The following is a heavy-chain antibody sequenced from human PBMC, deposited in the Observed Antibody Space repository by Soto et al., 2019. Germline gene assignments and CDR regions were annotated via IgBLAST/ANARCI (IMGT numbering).Heavy chain of an antibody. Sequence: GGSLRLSCAASGFTFSSYGMHWVRQAPGKGLEWVAVISYDGSNKYYADSVKGRFTISRDNSKNTLYLQMNSLRAEDTAVYYCAKDRRQLLLDAIDYWGQGTLVTVSS. CDR1: GFTFSSYG. CDR2: ISYDGSNK. CDR3: AKDRRQLLLDAIDY. D-gene: IGHD2-2*01. J-gene: IGHJ4*02. V-gene: IGHV3-30*18.